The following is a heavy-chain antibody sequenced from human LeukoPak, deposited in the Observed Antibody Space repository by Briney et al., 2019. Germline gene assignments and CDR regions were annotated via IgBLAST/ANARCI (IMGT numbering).Heavy chain of an antibody. CDR3: AVRQGGSYTGESDY. D-gene: IGHD3-10*01. V-gene: IGHV3-74*01. CDR2: MKSDGSST. J-gene: IGHJ4*02. CDR1: GFTFSSYW. Sequence: PGGSLRPSCAASGFTFSSYWMHWVRQAPGKGLMWVSRMKSDGSSTSYADSVKGRLTISRDNAKNTLYLQMNSLRAEDTAVYYCAVRQGGSYTGESDYWGQGTLVTVSS.